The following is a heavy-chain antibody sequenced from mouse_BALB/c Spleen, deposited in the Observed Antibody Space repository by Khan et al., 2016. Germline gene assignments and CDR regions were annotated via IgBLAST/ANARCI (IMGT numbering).Heavy chain of an antibody. CDR3: ARAGYYGSFAY. V-gene: IGHV4-1*02. J-gene: IGHJ3*01. CDR1: GFDFSGYW. CDR2: INPDSSTI. Sequence: EVKLLESGGGLVQPGGSLRLSCAASGFDFSGYWMSWVRQAPGKGLEWIGEINPDSSTINYTPSLKHKFTISRDKAKNTLYLQMSKVRSEDTALYYCARAGYYGSFAYWGQGTLVTVSA. D-gene: IGHD1-1*01.